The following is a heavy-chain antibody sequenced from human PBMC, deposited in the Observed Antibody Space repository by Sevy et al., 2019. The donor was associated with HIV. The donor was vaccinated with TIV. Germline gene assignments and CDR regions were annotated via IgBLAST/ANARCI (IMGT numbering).Heavy chain of an antibody. CDR3: ASGYYDSSDHDY. CDR2: INHSGST. CDR1: GGSFSGYY. Sequence: SETLSLTCAVYGGSFSGYYWSWIRQPPGKGLEWIGEINHSGSTNYNPSLKSRVTISVDTSKNQFSLKLRSVTAADTAVYYCASGYYDSSDHDYWGQGTLVTVSS. J-gene: IGHJ4*02. V-gene: IGHV4-34*01. D-gene: IGHD3-22*01.